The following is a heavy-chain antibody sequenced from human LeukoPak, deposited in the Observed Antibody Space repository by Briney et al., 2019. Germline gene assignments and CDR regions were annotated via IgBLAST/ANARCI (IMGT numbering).Heavy chain of an antibody. CDR2: INHSGST. D-gene: IGHD4-17*01. Sequence: PSETLSLTCAVYGGSFSGYYWSWIRQPPGKGLEWIGEINHSGSTNYNPSLKSRVTISVDTSKNQFSLKLSSVTAADTAVYYCARQGRSVYGDLDYWGQGTLVTVSS. CDR3: ARQGRSVYGDLDY. CDR1: GGSFSGYY. V-gene: IGHV4-34*01. J-gene: IGHJ4*02.